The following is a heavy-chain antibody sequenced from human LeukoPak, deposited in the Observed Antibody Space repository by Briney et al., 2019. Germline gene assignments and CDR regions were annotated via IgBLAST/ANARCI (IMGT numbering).Heavy chain of an antibody. Sequence: GASLQISCQGSGSSFTSYWIGWVRQLPGKGLEWMGIIYPGDSDTRYSPSFQGQVTISADKSISTAYLQWSSLKASDTAMYYCARQYYDYVWGSYRLDYWGQGTLVTVSS. CDR1: GSSFTSYW. V-gene: IGHV5-51*01. CDR3: ARQYYDYVWGSYRLDY. CDR2: IYPGDSDT. D-gene: IGHD3-16*02. J-gene: IGHJ4*02.